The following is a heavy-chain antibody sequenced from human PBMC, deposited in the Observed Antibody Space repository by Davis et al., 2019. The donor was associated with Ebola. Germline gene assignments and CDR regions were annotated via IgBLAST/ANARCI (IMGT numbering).Heavy chain of an antibody. Sequence: PGGSLRLSCATSGLTFDDYAMHWFRRAPGKGLEWVSGITLNSGTTAYADSVKGRFTISRDNAKDSLYLQMNSLRTEDTAFYYCAKDFYGSGSYIDAWGQGTLVAVSS. CDR1: GLTFDDYA. J-gene: IGHJ5*02. D-gene: IGHD3-10*01. CDR3: AKDFYGSGSYIDA. V-gene: IGHV3-9*01. CDR2: ITLNSGTT.